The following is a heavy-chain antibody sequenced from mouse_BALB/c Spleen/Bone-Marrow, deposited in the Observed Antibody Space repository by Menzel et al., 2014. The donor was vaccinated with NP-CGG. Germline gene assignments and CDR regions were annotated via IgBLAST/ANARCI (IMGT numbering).Heavy chain of an antibody. CDR2: IRNKAYGYTT. CDR1: GFTFTDYY. V-gene: IGHV7-3*02. CDR3: ARFPMDY. Sequence: EVQVVESGGGLVQPGGSLRHSCTPSGFTFTDYYMSWVRQPPGKALEWLAFIRNKAYGYTTEYSASVRGRFTISRDNSQSILYLQMNTLRAEDSATYYCARFPMDYWGQGTSVTVSS. J-gene: IGHJ4*01.